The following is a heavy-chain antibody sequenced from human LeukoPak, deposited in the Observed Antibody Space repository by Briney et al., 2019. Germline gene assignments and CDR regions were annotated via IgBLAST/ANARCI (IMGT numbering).Heavy chain of an antibody. D-gene: IGHD1-26*01. V-gene: IGHV3-30*01. Sequence: GRSLRLSCAASGFTFSSYAMHWVRQAPGKGLEWVAVISYDGSNKYYADSVKGRFTISRDNSKNTLYLQMNSLRAEDTAVSYCARIPTSVGADSDYWGQGTLVTVSS. CDR1: GFTFSSYA. CDR2: ISYDGSNK. CDR3: ARIPTSVGADSDY. J-gene: IGHJ4*02.